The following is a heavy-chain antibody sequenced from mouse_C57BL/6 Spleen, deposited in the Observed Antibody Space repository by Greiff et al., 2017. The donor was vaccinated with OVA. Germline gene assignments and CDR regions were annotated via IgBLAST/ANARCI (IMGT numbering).Heavy chain of an antibody. J-gene: IGHJ1*03. CDR3: ARVWDWYFDV. CDR2: IYPSDSET. Sequence: QVQLKQPGAELVRPGSSVKLSCKASGYTFTSYWMAWVKQRPGQGLEWIGNIYPSDSETHYNQKFKDKATLTVDKSSSTAYMQLSSLTSEDSAVYYCARVWDWYFDVWGTGTTVTVSS. V-gene: IGHV1-61*01. CDR1: GYTFTSYW. D-gene: IGHD4-1*01.